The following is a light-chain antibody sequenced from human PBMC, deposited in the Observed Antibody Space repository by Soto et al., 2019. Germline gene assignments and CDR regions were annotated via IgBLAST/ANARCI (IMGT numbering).Light chain of an antibody. J-gene: IGLJ2*01. CDR3: SSYAGSNNLGV. CDR1: SSDVGGYNY. Sequence: QSALTQPPSASGSPGQSVTISCTGTSSDVGGYNYVSWYQQHPGKAPKLMIYEVSKRPSGVPDRFHGSKSGNTASLTVSGLQAEDEADYYCSSYAGSNNLGVFGGGTKVTVL. CDR2: EVS. V-gene: IGLV2-8*01.